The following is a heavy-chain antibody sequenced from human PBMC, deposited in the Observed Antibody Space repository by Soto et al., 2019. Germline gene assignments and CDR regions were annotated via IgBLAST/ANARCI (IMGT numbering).Heavy chain of an antibody. J-gene: IGHJ4*02. CDR1: GGSISSSNW. Sequence: QVQLQESGPGLVKPSGTLSLTCAVSGGSISSSNWWSWVRQPPGKGLEWIGEIYHSGSTNYNPSRTSXXTXYXXKSKNPFSMKLSSVTAADTAVYYGARYCSAPFFDYWGQGTLVTVSS. V-gene: IGHV4-4*02. D-gene: IGHD6-19*01. CDR3: ARYCSAPFFDY. CDR2: IYHSGST.